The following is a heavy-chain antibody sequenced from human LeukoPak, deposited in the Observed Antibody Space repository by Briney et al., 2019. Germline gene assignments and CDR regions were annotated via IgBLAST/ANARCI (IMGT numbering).Heavy chain of an antibody. D-gene: IGHD3-10*01. CDR1: GYTFTDYY. CDR3: ARESIYYYGSGSYSKTFDY. Sequence: GASVKVSCEASGYTFTDYYMHWVRQAPGQGLEWMGWINPNSGGTKYAQQFKGRVTMTRDTSISTAHMELSRLTSDDTAVYYCARESIYYYGSGSYSKTFDYWGQGTLVTVSS. J-gene: IGHJ4*02. CDR2: INPNSGGT. V-gene: IGHV1-2*02.